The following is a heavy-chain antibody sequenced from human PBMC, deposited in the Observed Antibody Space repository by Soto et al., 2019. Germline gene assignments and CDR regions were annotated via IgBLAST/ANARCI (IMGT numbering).Heavy chain of an antibody. CDR2: ISSSSSTI. V-gene: IGHV3-48*02. J-gene: IGHJ6*02. CDR3: APDSSSFYGMDV. Sequence: PGGSLILSCAASGFTFSSYSMNWVRQAPGKGLEWVSYISSSSSTIYYADSVKGRFTISRDNAKNSLYLQMNSLRDEDTAVYYCAPDSSSFYGMDVWGQGTTVTVSS. CDR1: GFTFSSYS. D-gene: IGHD6-13*01.